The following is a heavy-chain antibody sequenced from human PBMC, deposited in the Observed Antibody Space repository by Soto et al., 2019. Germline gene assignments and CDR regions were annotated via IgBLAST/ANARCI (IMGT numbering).Heavy chain of an antibody. CDR3: ARIDSSGFLDY. Sequence: SETLSLTCTVSGGSISSYYWSWIRQPPGKGLECIGYIYISGSTNYNPSLKSRVTISVDTSKNQFSLKLSSVTAADTAVYYCARIDSSGFLDYWGQGALVTSPQ. J-gene: IGHJ4*02. V-gene: IGHV4-59*01. CDR2: IYISGST. CDR1: GGSISSYY. D-gene: IGHD3-22*01.